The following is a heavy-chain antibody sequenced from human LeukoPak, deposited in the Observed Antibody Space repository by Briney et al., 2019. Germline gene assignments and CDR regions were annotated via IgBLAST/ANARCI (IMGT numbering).Heavy chain of an antibody. CDR3: ASRDYNDYGDSSAPDFDY. J-gene: IGHJ4*02. Sequence: SETLSLTCAVYGGSFSGYYWSWIRQPPGKGLEWIGEINHSGSTNYNPSLKSRVTISVDTSKNQFSLKLSSVTAADTAVYHCASRDYNDYGDSSAPDFDYWGQGTLVTVSS. V-gene: IGHV4-34*01. D-gene: IGHD4-17*01. CDR2: INHSGST. CDR1: GGSFSGYY.